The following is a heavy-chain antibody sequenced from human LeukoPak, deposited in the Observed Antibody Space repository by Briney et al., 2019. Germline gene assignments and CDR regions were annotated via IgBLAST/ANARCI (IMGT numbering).Heavy chain of an antibody. CDR2: ISWNSGSI. D-gene: IGHD5-18*01. J-gene: IGHJ4*02. V-gene: IGHV3-9*01. CDR1: GFTFDDYA. CDR3: AKVATAMV. Sequence: GGSLRLSCAASGFTFDDYAMHWVRQAPGKGLEWVSGISWNSGSIGYADSVKGRFTISRDNAKNSLYLQMNGLRAEDTALYYCAKVATAMVWGQGTLVTVSS.